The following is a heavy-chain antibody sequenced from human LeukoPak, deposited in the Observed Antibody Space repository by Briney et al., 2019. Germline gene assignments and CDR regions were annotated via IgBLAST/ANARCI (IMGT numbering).Heavy chain of an antibody. D-gene: IGHD6-6*01. V-gene: IGHV4-59*01. CDR2: IYYSGST. CDR3: ARAGVSSSPYYYYYYMDV. CDR1: GGSFSGYY. J-gene: IGHJ6*03. Sequence: PSETLSLTCAVYGGSFSGYYWSWIRQPPGKGLEWIGYIYYSGSTNYNPSLKSRVTISVDTSKNQFSLKLSSVTAADTAVYYCARAGVSSSPYYYYYYMDVWGKGTTVTVSS.